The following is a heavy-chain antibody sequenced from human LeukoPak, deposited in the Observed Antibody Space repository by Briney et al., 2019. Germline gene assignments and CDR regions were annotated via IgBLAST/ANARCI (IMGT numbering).Heavy chain of an antibody. CDR3: ARDKDSSGYDAFDI. D-gene: IGHD3-22*01. CDR1: GFTFSDYY. CDR2: ISSSGSTI. Sequence: GGSLRLSCAASGFTFSDYYMSWIRQAPGKGLEWVSYISSSGSTIYYADSVKGRFTISWDNAKNSLYLQMNSLRAEDTAVYYCARDKDSSGYDAFDIWGQGTMVTVSS. J-gene: IGHJ3*02. V-gene: IGHV3-11*01.